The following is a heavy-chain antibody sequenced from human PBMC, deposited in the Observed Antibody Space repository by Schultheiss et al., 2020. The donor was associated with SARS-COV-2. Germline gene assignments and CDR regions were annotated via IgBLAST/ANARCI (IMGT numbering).Heavy chain of an antibody. CDR2: VWYDGSNK. V-gene: IGHV3-33*08. CDR1: GFTFSSYA. J-gene: IGHJ4*02. CDR3: ARDHGSNFDY. Sequence: GGSLRLSCAASGFTFSSYAMNWVRQAPGKGLEWVAVVWYDGSNKYYADSVKGRFTISRDNSKNTLYLQMNSLRAEDTAVYYCARDHGSNFDYWGQGTLVTVSS. D-gene: IGHD5-24*01.